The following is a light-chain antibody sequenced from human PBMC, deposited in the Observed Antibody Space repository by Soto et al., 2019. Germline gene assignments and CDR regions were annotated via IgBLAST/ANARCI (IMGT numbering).Light chain of an antibody. J-gene: IGKJ1*01. V-gene: IGKV1-27*01. Sequence: DIQMTQGPSWLSASVGDRVTVTCRAGQYIGRYLNWYQQKPGKAPKLVIYAASSLQSGVPSRFSGSGSGTDFTLPISTLKPADFATYYCQHYNNWPTWTFGHGTKVDI. CDR3: QHYNNWPTWT. CDR2: AAS. CDR1: QYIGRY.